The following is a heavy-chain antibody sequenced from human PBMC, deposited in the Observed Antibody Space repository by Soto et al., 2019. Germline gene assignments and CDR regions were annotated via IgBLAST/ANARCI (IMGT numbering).Heavy chain of an antibody. CDR2: INHSGST. CDR3: ARRGAPPAIYFDY. CDR1: GGSFSGYY. Sequence: SETLSLTCAVYGGSFSGYYWSWIRQPPGKGLEWIGEINHSGSTNYNPSLKSRVTISVDTSKNQFSLKLSSVAAADTAVYYCARRGAPPAIYFDYWGQGTLVTVSS. J-gene: IGHJ4*02. D-gene: IGHD5-18*01. V-gene: IGHV4-34*01.